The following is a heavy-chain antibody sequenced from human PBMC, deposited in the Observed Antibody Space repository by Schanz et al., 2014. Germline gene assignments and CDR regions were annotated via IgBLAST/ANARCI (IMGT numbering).Heavy chain of an antibody. CDR1: GYTFAVYY. D-gene: IGHD5-12*01. CDR3: ARARYTGYDGSGY. CDR2: INPNSGDT. V-gene: IGHV1-2*02. Sequence: QVQLVQSGAEVKKPGASVKVSCKASGYTFAVYYIHWVRQAPGQGLEFMGWINPNSGDTEYGQQFDGRVTLTSDTSISTAFMELSGLTSDDTATYFCARARYTGYDGSGYWGQGTLLIVSS. J-gene: IGHJ4*02.